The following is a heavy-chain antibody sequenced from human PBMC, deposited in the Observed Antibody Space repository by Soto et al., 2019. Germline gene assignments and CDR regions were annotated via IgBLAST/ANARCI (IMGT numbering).Heavy chain of an antibody. Sequence: SVVVSCKASGFTFPSSAMQWVRQARGQRLEWIGWIVVGSGNTNYAQKFQERVTITRDMSTSTAYMELSSLRSEDTAVYYCAAGPYYYYYMDVWGKGTTVTVSS. CDR2: IVVGSGNT. CDR3: AAGPYYYYYMDV. V-gene: IGHV1-58*02. J-gene: IGHJ6*03. CDR1: GFTFPSSA.